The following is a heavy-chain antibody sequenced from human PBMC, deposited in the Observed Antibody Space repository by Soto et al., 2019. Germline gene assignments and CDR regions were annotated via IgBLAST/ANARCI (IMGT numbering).Heavy chain of an antibody. J-gene: IGHJ6*02. D-gene: IGHD3-3*01. CDR3: ARSFWSGSPPDYYYYYGMDV. Sequence: SETLSLTCSVSDDSINSDKYYWGWIRQPPGKGLEWIGSIYYSGNAYYNPSLQTRVTISLDTSKSQFSLKLNSVTAADTAVYYCARSFWSGSPPDYYYYYGMDVWGQGTTVTVSS. CDR1: DDSINSDKYY. V-gene: IGHV4-39*07. CDR2: IYYSGNA.